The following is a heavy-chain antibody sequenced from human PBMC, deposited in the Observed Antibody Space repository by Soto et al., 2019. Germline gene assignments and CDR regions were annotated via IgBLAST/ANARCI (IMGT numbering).Heavy chain of an antibody. Sequence: PGGSLRLSCAASGSTFSSYGMHWVRQAPGKGLEWVAVISYDGSNKYYADSVKGRFTISRDNSKNTLYLQMNSLRAEDTAVYYCAKLTTYYYYYGMDVWGQGTTVTVSS. V-gene: IGHV3-30*18. D-gene: IGHD1-1*01. CDR3: AKLTTYYYYYGMDV. CDR2: ISYDGSNK. CDR1: GSTFSSYG. J-gene: IGHJ6*02.